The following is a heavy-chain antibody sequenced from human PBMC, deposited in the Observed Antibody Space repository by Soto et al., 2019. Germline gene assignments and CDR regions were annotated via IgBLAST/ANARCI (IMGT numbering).Heavy chain of an antibody. CDR2: ISYDGSNE. Sequence: QVQLVESGGGVVQPGRSLRLSCAASGFTFTSYGMHWVRQAPGKGLEWVAVISYDGSNEHYADSVKGRFTISRDNSKNTLYLQMNSLRAEDTAVYYCAKQAYCTGGSCYSLALSWGQGTLVTVSS. CDR1: GFTFTSYG. V-gene: IGHV3-30*18. J-gene: IGHJ4*02. D-gene: IGHD2-15*01. CDR3: AKQAYCTGGSCYSLALS.